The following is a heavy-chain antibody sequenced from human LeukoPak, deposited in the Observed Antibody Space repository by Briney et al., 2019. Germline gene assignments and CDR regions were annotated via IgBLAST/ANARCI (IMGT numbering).Heavy chain of an antibody. CDR3: ARDAGLGADAFDI. CDR1: GGTFSSYA. CDR2: IIPIFGTA. Sequence: SVKVSCKASGGTFSSYAISWVRQAPGQGLEWMGGIIPIFGTANYAQKFQGRVTITADESTSTAYMELSSLRSEDTAVYYCARDAGLGADAFDIWGQGTMVTVSS. D-gene: IGHD1-26*01. J-gene: IGHJ3*02. V-gene: IGHV1-69*01.